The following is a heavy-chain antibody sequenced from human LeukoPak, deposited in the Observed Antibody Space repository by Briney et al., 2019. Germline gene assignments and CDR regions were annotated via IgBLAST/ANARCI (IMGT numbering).Heavy chain of an antibody. CDR2: IIGGAGGT. J-gene: IGHJ4*02. Sequence: GGSLRLSCAASGFTFSSYEMNWVRQAPGKGLQWVSGIIGGAGGTYYADSVKGRFTISRDNAKNTLYLQMNSLRAEDTAVYYCAHGSMYQLDYWGQGTLVTVSS. CDR3: AHGSMYQLDY. D-gene: IGHD2-2*01. CDR1: GFTFSSYE. V-gene: IGHV3-23*01.